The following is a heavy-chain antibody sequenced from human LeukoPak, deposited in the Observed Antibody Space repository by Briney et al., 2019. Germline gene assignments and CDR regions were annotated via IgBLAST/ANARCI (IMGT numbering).Heavy chain of an antibody. CDR1: GGSISSHY. Sequence: PETLSLTCTVSGGSISSHYWSWIRQPPGKGLEWIGYIYYSGSTNYNPSLKSRVTISVDTSKNQFSLKLSSVTAADTAVYYCAREIPKRFDPWGQGTLVTVSS. CDR3: AREIPKRFDP. V-gene: IGHV4-59*11. J-gene: IGHJ5*02. CDR2: IYYSGST.